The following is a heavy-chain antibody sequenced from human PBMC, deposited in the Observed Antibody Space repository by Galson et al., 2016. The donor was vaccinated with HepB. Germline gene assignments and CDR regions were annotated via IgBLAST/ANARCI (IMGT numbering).Heavy chain of an antibody. CDR3: ARDFESGMWFGEMFGGGFDY. J-gene: IGHJ4*02. CDR1: GFTFSSHA. Sequence: SLRLSCAASGFTFSSHAMQWVRQAPGKGLEWLTIISYDGSNADYADSVKGRFTISRDNSKNTLFLQLNSLGVEDTAVYYCARDFESGMWFGEMFGGGFDYWGQGTLVTVSS. CDR2: ISYDGSNA. D-gene: IGHD3-10*01. V-gene: IGHV3-30-3*01.